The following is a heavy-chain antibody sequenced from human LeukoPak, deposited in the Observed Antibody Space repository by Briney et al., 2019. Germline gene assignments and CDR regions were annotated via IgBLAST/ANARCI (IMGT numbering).Heavy chain of an antibody. J-gene: IGHJ4*02. CDR1: GGSISSGSYY. CDR2: IYTSGST. V-gene: IGHV4-61*02. Sequence: PSETLSLTCTVPGGSISSGSYYWSWIRQPAGKGLEWIGRIYTSGSTNYNPSLKSRVTISVDTSKNQFSLKLSSVTAADTAVYYRASTGIVGATSDYWGQGTLVTVSS. D-gene: IGHD1-26*01. CDR3: ASTGIVGATSDY.